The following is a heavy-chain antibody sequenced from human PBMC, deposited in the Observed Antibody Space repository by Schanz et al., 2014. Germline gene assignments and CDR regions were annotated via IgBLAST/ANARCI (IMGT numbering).Heavy chain of an antibody. J-gene: IGHJ4*02. D-gene: IGHD6-13*01. V-gene: IGHV1-46*03. CDR2: INPSGGST. Sequence: QVQLVQSGAEVKKPGASVKVSCKASGYTFTSYYMHWVRQAPGQGLEWMGIINPSGGSTSYVQKYQGRVTMTRDTSTSTVYMELSSLRSEDTAVYYCARDGEAAASCDYWGQGTLVTVSS. CDR3: ARDGEAAASCDY. CDR1: GYTFTSYY.